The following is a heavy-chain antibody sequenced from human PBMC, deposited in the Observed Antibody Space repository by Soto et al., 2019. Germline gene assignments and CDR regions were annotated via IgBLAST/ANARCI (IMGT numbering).Heavy chain of an antibody. V-gene: IGHV4-39*01. J-gene: IGHJ6*03. Sequence: SETLSLTCTVSGGSISSSSYYWGWIRQPPGKGLEWIGSIYYSGSTYYNPSLKSRVTISVDTSKNQFSLKLSSVTAADTAVYYCARLLRCSSNSCYSGIGYYYYMDVWGKGTTVTVSS. D-gene: IGHD2-2*01. CDR1: GGSISSSSYY. CDR2: IYYSGST. CDR3: ARLLRCSSNSCYSGIGYYYYMDV.